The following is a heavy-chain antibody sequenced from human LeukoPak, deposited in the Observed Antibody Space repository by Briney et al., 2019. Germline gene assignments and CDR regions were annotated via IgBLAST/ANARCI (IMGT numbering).Heavy chain of an antibody. Sequence: SETLSLTCTVSGGSVSSYYWSWIRQPAGKGLEWIGRIYTSGSTNYNPPPKSRVTMSVDTSKNQFSLKLSSVTAADTAVYYCARDPGLYCSSTSCSPDYGMDVWGQGTTVTVSS. CDR2: IYTSGST. J-gene: IGHJ6*02. CDR3: ARDPGLYCSSTSCSPDYGMDV. V-gene: IGHV4-4*07. D-gene: IGHD2-2*01. CDR1: GGSVSSYY.